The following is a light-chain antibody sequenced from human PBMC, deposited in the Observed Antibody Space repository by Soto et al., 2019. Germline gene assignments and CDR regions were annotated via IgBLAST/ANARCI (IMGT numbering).Light chain of an antibody. V-gene: IGKV1-5*03. CDR3: QQYNTYAWT. CDR2: RAS. J-gene: IGKJ1*01. Sequence: DIQMTQSPSTLSASVGDRVSITCRASQSISIWLAWYQQKPGKAPKLLIYRASSLESGVPSRFSGSASGTEFTLTISSLQPDDFATYYCQQYNTYAWTFGQGTNVEIK. CDR1: QSISIW.